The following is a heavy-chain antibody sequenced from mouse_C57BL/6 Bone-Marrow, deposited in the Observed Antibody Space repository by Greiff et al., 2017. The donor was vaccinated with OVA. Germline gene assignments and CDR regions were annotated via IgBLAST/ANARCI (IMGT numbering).Heavy chain of an antibody. CDR1: GYTFTEYT. Sequence: VQLQQSGAELVKPGASVKLSCKASGYTFTEYTIHWVKQRSGQGLEWIGWFYPGSGSIKYNEKFKDKATLTADKSSSTVYMELSRLTSEDSAVYFCARHADYYYGSRTGYFDVWGTGTTVTVSS. CDR2: FYPGSGSI. V-gene: IGHV1-62-2*01. CDR3: ARHADYYYGSRTGYFDV. J-gene: IGHJ1*03. D-gene: IGHD1-1*01.